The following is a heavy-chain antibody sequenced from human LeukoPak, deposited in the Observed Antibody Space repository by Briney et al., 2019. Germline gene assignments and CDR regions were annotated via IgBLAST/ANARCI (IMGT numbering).Heavy chain of an antibody. Sequence: SETLSLTCTVSGGSISSYYWSWIRQPPGKGLEWIGYIYYSGSTNYNPSLKSRVTISVDTSKNQFSLKLSSVTAADTAVYCCARVGYSGYDFALGYWGQGTLVTVSS. V-gene: IGHV4-59*01. CDR1: GGSISSYY. CDR3: ARVGYSGYDFALGY. D-gene: IGHD5-12*01. CDR2: IYYSGST. J-gene: IGHJ4*02.